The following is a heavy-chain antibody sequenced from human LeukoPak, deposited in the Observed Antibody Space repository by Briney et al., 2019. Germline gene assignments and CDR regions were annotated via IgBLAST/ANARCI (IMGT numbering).Heavy chain of an antibody. CDR2: ISPTSGGT. D-gene: IGHD3-10*01. V-gene: IGHV1-2*02. CDR1: GGTFSSYA. Sequence: ASVKVSCKASGGTFSSYAISWVRQAPGQGLEWMGWISPTSGGTNYAQKFQGRVTMTRDTSISTAYMELSRLRSDDTAVYYCAREAYASGSFRTDYYYMDVWGKGTTVTISS. J-gene: IGHJ6*03. CDR3: AREAYASGSFRTDYYYMDV.